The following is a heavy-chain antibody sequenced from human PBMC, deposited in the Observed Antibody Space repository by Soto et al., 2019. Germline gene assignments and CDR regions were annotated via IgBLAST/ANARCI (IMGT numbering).Heavy chain of an antibody. CDR1: GFTFSSYG. V-gene: IGHV3-30*18. D-gene: IGHD2-2*01. CDR3: AKLISDXCASSTNCYEGSVGMDV. J-gene: IGHJ6*02. CDR2: ISYDGSNK. Sequence: PGGSLRLSCAASGFTFSSYGMHWVRQAPGKGLEWVAVISYDGSNKYYADSVKGRFTISRDNSKNTLYLQMNSLRAEDTAVYYCAKLISDXCASSTNCYEGSVGMDVWGQGTTVTVSS.